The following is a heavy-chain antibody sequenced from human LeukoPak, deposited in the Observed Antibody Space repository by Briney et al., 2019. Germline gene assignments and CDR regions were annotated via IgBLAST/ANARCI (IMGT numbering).Heavy chain of an antibody. CDR1: GGSFSGYY. CDR3: ARAIPVENSYGLDHYFDA. Sequence: PSETPSLTCAVYGGSFSGYYWRWIRQPPGKGLEWLGEIKHSGSNKYNPSLKSRGTISVDTSNIQFTLKLSSVTAAYMAVYYCARAIPVENSYGLDHYFDAGGQGTRVIGAS. V-gene: IGHV4-34*01. D-gene: IGHD5-18*01. CDR2: IKHSGSN. J-gene: IGHJ4*02.